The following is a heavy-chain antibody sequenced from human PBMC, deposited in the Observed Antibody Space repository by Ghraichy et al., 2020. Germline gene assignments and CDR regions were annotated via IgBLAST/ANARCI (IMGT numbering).Heavy chain of an antibody. CDR2: INHSGST. V-gene: IGHV4-34*01. CDR1: GGSFSGYY. D-gene: IGHD5-18*01. Sequence: SQTLSLTCAVYGGSFSGYYWSWIRQPPGKGLEWIGEINHSGSTNYNPSLKSRVTISVDTSKNQFSLKLSSVTAADTAVYYCARDERDTAMADRFDYWGQGTLVTVSS. J-gene: IGHJ4*02. CDR3: ARDERDTAMADRFDY.